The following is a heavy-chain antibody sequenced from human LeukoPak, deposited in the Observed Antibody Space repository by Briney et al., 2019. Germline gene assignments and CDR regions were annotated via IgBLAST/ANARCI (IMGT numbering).Heavy chain of an antibody. Sequence: GASAKVSCKASGGTFSSYAISWVRQAPGQGLEWMGGIIPIFGTANYAQKFQGRVTITADKSTSTAYMELSSLRSEDTAVYYCARGAQDIVLMVYATREYYFDYWGQGTLVTVSS. CDR1: GGTFSSYA. CDR3: ARGAQDIVLMVYATREYYFDY. D-gene: IGHD2-8*01. J-gene: IGHJ4*02. CDR2: IIPIFGTA. V-gene: IGHV1-69*06.